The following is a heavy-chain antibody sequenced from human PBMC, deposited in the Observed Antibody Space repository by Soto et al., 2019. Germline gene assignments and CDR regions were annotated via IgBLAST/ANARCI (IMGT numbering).Heavy chain of an antibody. Sequence: QLQLQESGPGLVKPSETLSLTCTVSGGSVSINTYSWGWIRQSPVTGLQWIGSMYYSGSTYYNPSLRSRASISVDTSKNQLSLRLTSVTVADTATYYCARHDGTAGGGQGILVTVST. V-gene: IGHV4-39*01. D-gene: IGHD6-13*01. CDR1: GGSVSINTYS. CDR2: MYYSGST. J-gene: IGHJ1*01. CDR3: ARHDGTAG.